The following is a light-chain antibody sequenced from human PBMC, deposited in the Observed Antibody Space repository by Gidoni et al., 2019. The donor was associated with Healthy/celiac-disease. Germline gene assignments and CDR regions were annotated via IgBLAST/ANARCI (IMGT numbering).Light chain of an antibody. CDR1: KLGDKY. Sequence: SYELTQPPSVSVSPGQTASITCSGDKLGDKYACWYQQKPGQSPLLVIYQDSKRPSGTPERFSGSNSGNTATLTISGTQAMDEADYYCQAWDSSSVVFGGGTKLT. V-gene: IGLV3-1*01. CDR3: QAWDSSSVV. CDR2: QDS. J-gene: IGLJ3*02.